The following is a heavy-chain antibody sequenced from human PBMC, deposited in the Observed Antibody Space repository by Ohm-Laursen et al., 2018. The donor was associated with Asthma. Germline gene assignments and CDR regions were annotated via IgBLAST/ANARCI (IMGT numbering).Heavy chain of an antibody. CDR3: ARDRRSPFDAFDI. V-gene: IGHV4-4*03. CDR1: GGSISSSNW. J-gene: IGHJ3*02. D-gene: IGHD1-26*01. Sequence: PGTLSLTCAVSGGSISSSNWWSWVRQPPGKGLEWIGEIYHSGSTNYNPSLKSRVTISVDKSKNQFSLKLSSVTAADTAVYYCARDRRSPFDAFDIWGQGTMVTVSS. CDR2: IYHSGST.